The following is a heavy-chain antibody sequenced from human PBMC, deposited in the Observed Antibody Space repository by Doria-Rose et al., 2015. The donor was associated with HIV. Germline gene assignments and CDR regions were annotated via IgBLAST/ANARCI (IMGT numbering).Heavy chain of an antibody. D-gene: IGHD3-22*01. CDR2: IHQSGST. V-gene: IGHV4-34*01. Sequence: WSWIRQPPGKGLEWIGEIHQSGSTNYNPSLKTRVTISVDTSKNQFSLDLRSVTAADTAVYYCARGAYYFDRSGPDFWGQGTLVTVSS. CDR3: ARGAYYFDRSGPDF. J-gene: IGHJ4*02.